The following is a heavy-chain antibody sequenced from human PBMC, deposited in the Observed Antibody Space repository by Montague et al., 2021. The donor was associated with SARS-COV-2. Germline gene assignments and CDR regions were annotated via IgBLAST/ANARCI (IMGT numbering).Heavy chain of an antibody. CDR3: ERGRRIAARPSEGYFEL. J-gene: IGHJ2*01. D-gene: IGHD6-6*01. V-gene: IGHV4-34*01. CDR2: INHSRST. Sequence: SETLSLTCAVSGGSFSGYYWSWIRQPPGKGLEWIGEINHSRSTNYNPSRKIRVTISVYTSKNQFSLKLSSVTAADTAASYCERGRRIAARPSEGYFELWGRGNMVTVA. CDR1: GGSFSGYY.